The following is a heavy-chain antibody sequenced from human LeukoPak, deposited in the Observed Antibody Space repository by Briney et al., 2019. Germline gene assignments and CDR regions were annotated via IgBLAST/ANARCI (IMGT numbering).Heavy chain of an antibody. CDR2: ISGSGGST. CDR1: GFTFSSYA. V-gene: IGHV3-23*01. Sequence: GGSLRLSCAASGFTFSSYAMSWVRQAPGKGLEWVSAISGSGGSTYYADSVKDRFTISRDNSKNTLYLQMNSLRAEDTAVYYCALGSSGWYGGNFDYWGQGTLVTVSS. D-gene: IGHD6-19*01. CDR3: ALGSSGWYGGNFDY. J-gene: IGHJ4*02.